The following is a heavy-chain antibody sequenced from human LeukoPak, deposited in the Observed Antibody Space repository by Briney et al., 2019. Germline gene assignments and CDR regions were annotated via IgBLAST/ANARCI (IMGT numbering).Heavy chain of an antibody. CDR2: IFYTGST. V-gene: IGHV4-61*01. CDR3: ATLTGGDDAFDI. CDR1: GGSISSSSYY. Sequence: SETLSLTCTVSGGSISSSSYYWSWIRQPPGKGLEWIGYIFYTGSTNCNPSLKSRVTISVLTSKNRFSLKLSSVTAADTAVYYCATLTGGDDAFDIWGQGTMVTVSS. J-gene: IGHJ3*02. D-gene: IGHD4-23*01.